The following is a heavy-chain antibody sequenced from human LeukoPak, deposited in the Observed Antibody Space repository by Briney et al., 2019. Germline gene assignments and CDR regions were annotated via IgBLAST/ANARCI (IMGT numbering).Heavy chain of an antibody. CDR3: AKNRERGIAPHI. Sequence: GSLSLSCAASGFTFSSYAMSWVRQAPGKGLEWVSAISGSGGSTYYADSVKGRFTISRDNSKNTLYLQMNSLRAEDTAVYYCAKNRERGIAPHICGQGPLVPVTS. CDR2: ISGSGGST. CDR1: GFTFSSYA. D-gene: IGHD6-13*01. V-gene: IGHV3-23*01. J-gene: IGHJ3*02.